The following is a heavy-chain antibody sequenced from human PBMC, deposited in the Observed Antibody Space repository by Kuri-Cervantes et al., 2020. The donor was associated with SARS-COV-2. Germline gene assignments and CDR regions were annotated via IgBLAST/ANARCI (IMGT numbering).Heavy chain of an antibody. V-gene: IGHV4-61*01. CDR3: ARHDYGDPLTYYYGMDV. CDR1: GSSVSSGSYY. Sequence: SETLSLTCTVSGSSVSSGSYYWSWIRQPPGKRLEWIGYIYYNGSTNYNPSLKSRVTISVDTSKNQFSLKLSSVTAADTAMYYCARHDYGDPLTYYYGMDVWGQGTTVTVSS. D-gene: IGHD4-17*01. CDR2: IYYNGST. J-gene: IGHJ6*02.